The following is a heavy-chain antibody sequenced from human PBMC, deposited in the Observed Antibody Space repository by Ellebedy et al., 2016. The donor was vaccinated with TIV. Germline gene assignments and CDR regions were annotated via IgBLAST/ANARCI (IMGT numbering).Heavy chain of an antibody. D-gene: IGHD3-22*01. V-gene: IGHV3-23*01. CDR2: ISGSGGST. CDR3: AKGITMIVVVRPHYYYYGMDV. Sequence: GESLKISXAASGFTFSSYAVSWVRQAPGKGLEWVSAISGSGGSTYYADSVKGRFTISRDNSKNTLYLQMNSLRAEDTAVYYCAKGITMIVVVRPHYYYYGMDVWGQGTTVTVSS. CDR1: GFTFSSYA. J-gene: IGHJ6*02.